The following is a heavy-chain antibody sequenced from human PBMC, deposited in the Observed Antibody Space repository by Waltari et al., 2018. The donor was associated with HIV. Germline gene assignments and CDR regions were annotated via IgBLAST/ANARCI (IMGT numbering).Heavy chain of an antibody. J-gene: IGHJ6*02. D-gene: IGHD1-26*01. Sequence: EVQLVESGGGLVQPGGSLRVSCAASGFTFFNYWMVWVRQAPVKGLEWVAHIKDDGSEKYYMGSVQGRFAISRDNAKNSMVLQMNSLTAEDTAVYYCARIGTFPHNYAINFWGQGTTVTVSS. V-gene: IGHV3-7*01. CDR3: ARIGTFPHNYAINF. CDR2: IKDDGSEK. CDR1: GFTFFNYW.